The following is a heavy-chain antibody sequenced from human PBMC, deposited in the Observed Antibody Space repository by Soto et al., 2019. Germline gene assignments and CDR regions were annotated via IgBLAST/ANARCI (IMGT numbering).Heavy chain of an antibody. J-gene: IGHJ6*03. D-gene: IGHD3-16*01. V-gene: IGHV3-23*01. CDR3: VKFRGRAYHYYYMDV. CDR1: GFTFSTYG. CDR2: YGGSGGSK. Sequence: DVQLLESGGGSVQRGGSLRLSCAASGFTFSTYGMTWVRQAPGKGLEWVSYGGSGGSKYYADSVKGRFTISRDNSKNTLYLQMNSLRAEDTAVYYCVKFRGRAYHYYYMDVWGNGTTFTVSS.